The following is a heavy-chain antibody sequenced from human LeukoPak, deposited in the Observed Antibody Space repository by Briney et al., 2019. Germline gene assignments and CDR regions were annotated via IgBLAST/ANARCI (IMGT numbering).Heavy chain of an antibody. CDR2: TYYRSEWYH. V-gene: IGHV6-1*01. J-gene: IGHJ2*01. D-gene: IGHD5/OR15-5a*01. CDR1: GDSVSSYSVA. CDR3: ARASGLRRVAWYFDL. Sequence: QTLSLTCAISGDSVSSYSVAWNWIRQSPSRGLEWLGRTYYRSEWYHDYAVSVKGRISINSDASKNQFSLHLNSVTPEDTAVYYCARASGLRRVAWYFDLWGRGTLVAVSS.